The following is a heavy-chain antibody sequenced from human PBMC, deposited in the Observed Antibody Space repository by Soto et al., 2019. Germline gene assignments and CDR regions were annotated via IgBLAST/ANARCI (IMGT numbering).Heavy chain of an antibody. J-gene: IGHJ6*02. CDR2: LHSGGDT. D-gene: IGHD3-10*01. CDR3: ARDGPYYYASRMDV. V-gene: IGHV3-53*04. Sequence: EVQLVESGGGLVQPGGSLRLSCAASGIPVSSNYMTWVRQAPGKGLEWVSVLHSGGDTYYANSVKGRFTISRHDSTNTLFLQMNSLTPEDTAVNYCARDGPYYYASRMDVWGQGTTVTVSS. CDR1: GIPVSSNY.